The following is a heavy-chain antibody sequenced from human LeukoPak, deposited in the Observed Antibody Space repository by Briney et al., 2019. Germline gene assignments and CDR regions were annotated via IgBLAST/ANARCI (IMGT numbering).Heavy chain of an antibody. CDR2: IKEDGSEK. CDR1: GFTFNSAW. CDR3: AKDGEGYS. D-gene: IGHD3-10*01. Sequence: GGSLRLSCAASGFTFNSAWMRWVRQTPDKRLEFVANIKEDGSEKYYVDSVKGRFTTSRDNTKNSLYLQLDSLRGDDTAVYYWAKDGEGYSWGQGTLVTVSS. V-gene: IGHV3-7*01. J-gene: IGHJ4*02.